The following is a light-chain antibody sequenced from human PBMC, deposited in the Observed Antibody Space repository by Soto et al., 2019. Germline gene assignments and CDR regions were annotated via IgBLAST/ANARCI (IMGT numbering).Light chain of an antibody. Sequence: DIQMTQSPSTLSGSVGDRVTITCRASQSISSWLAWYQQKPGKAPKLLIYDASSLESGVPSRFSGSGSGTEFTLTISSLQSEDFAVYYCQQYNNWPPITFGQGTRLEIK. CDR2: DAS. J-gene: IGKJ5*01. CDR3: QQYNNWPPIT. CDR1: QSISSW. V-gene: IGKV1-5*01.